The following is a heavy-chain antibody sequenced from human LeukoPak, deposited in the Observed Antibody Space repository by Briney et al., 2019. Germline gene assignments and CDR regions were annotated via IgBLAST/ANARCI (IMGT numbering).Heavy chain of an antibody. CDR1: GYSISSGYY. CDR2: IYHSGST. CDR3: ARGLGYSGYDYFDY. V-gene: IGHV4-38-2*02. J-gene: IGHJ4*02. D-gene: IGHD5-12*01. Sequence: SETLSLTCTVSGYSISSGYYWGWIRQPPGKGLEWIGSIYHSGSTYYNPSLKSRVTISVDTSKNQFSLKLSSVTAADTAVYYCARGLGYSGYDYFDYWGQGTLVTVSS.